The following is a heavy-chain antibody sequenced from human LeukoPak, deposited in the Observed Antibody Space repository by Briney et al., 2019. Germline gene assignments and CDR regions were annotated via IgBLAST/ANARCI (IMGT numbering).Heavy chain of an antibody. CDR1: GYTFTSYD. D-gene: IGHD5-12*01. V-gene: IGHV1-8*01. CDR2: MNPNSGNT. CDR3: ARFSGYDYEYFDY. Sequence: ASVKVSCKASGYTFTSYDINWVRQATGQGLEWMGWMNPNSGNTGYAQKFQGGVTMTRNTSISTAYMELSSLRSEGTAVYYCARFSGYDYEYFDYWGQGTLVTVSS. J-gene: IGHJ4*02.